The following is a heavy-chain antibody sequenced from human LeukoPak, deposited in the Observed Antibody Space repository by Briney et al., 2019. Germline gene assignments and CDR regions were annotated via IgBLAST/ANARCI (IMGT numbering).Heavy chain of an antibody. CDR3: AREMEGDFGSATFFDL. CDR2: ISSGGDSI. CDR1: DFVFSDHY. J-gene: IGHJ4*02. D-gene: IGHD3-10*01. V-gene: IGHV3-11*01. Sequence: GGSLRLSCAASDFVFSDHYMSWVRQAPGKGLEWVSYISSGGDSIYYADSMKGRFTISRDNAKNSLYLQMSSLRAEDTAVYYCAREMEGDFGSATFFDLWGQGSMVTVSS.